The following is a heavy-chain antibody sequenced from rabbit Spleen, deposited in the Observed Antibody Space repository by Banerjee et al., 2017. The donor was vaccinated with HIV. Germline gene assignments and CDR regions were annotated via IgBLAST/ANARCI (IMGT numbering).Heavy chain of an antibody. V-gene: IGHV1S40*01. CDR2: IYTGSSGST. J-gene: IGHJ6*01. D-gene: IGHD8-1*01. CDR3: ARDAGTSFSTYGMDL. CDR1: GIDFSTYYY. Sequence: QSLEESGGDLVKPGASLTLTCTASGIDFSTYYYMCWVRQAPGKGPEWIGCIYTGSSGSTYYANWAKGRFTISRTSSTTVTLQMTSLTVADTATYFCARDAGTSFSTYGMDLWGPGTLVTVS.